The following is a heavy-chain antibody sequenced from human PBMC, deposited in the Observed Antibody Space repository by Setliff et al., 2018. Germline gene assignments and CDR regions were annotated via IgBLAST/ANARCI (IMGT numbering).Heavy chain of an antibody. CDR1: GATFSSYG. CDR3: GREGVDSRSSTDYRYYMDV. V-gene: IGHV1-69*05. J-gene: IGHJ6*03. D-gene: IGHD3-22*01. CDR2: TIPMFGTT. Sequence: EASVKVSCKASGATFSSYGISWVRQAPGQGLEWMGGTIPMFGTTEYAQKFQGRLTIITDESTNTAFMQLSSLRSDDTAVYYCGREGVDSRSSTDYRYYMDVWGKGTTVTVSS.